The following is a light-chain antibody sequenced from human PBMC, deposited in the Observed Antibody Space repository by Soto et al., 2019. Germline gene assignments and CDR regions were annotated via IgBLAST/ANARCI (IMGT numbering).Light chain of an antibody. CDR3: LIDLHTAQEMYT. Sequence: DIVMTQSPLSLSVTPGEPASISCRTSQSLLQSNGYNYLDWYLQKTGQSPQLLNYVGSNRASGVPDRVSGGGSGTDFALTISRLEAGDVWGYYCLIDLHTAQEMYTFGEGTKLETK. CDR2: VGS. J-gene: IGKJ2*01. CDR1: QSLLQSNGYNY. V-gene: IGKV2-28*01.